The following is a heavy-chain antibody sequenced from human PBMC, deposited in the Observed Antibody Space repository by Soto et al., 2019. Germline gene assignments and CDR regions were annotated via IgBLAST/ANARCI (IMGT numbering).Heavy chain of an antibody. Sequence: PGGSLRLSCAASGFTFSSYGMHWVRQAPGKGLEWVAVISYDGSNKYYADSVKGRFTISRDNSKNTLYLQMNSLRAEDTAVYYCAKDLDPDSSGYYKGDAFDIWGRGTMVTVSS. J-gene: IGHJ3*02. CDR1: GFTFSSYG. CDR2: ISYDGSNK. CDR3: AKDLDPDSSGYYKGDAFDI. V-gene: IGHV3-30*18. D-gene: IGHD3-22*01.